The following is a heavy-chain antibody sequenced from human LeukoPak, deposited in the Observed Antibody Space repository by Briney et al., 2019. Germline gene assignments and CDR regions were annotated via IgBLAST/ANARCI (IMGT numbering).Heavy chain of an antibody. J-gene: IGHJ4*02. CDR3: AKDGLWFGIDY. Sequence: GGSLRLSCAASGFTFSSYAMSWVRQAPGKGLEWVSAISGSGGSTYYADSVKGPFTISRDNSKNTLYLQMDSLRAEDTAVYYCAKDGLWFGIDYWGQGTLVTVSS. V-gene: IGHV3-23*01. D-gene: IGHD3-10*01. CDR1: GFTFSSYA. CDR2: ISGSGGST.